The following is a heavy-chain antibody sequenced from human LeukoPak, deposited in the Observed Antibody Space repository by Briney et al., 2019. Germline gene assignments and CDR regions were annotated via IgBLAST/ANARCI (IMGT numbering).Heavy chain of an antibody. J-gene: IGHJ5*02. D-gene: IGHD4-23*01. Sequence: GGSLRLSCVASGFTFRSYSMNWVRQAPGKGLEWVSSITSSSNYIYYADSVKGRFTISRDNAKNSLYLQMNSLRAEDTAVYYCAGGNFGYWFDPWGQGTLVTLSS. CDR2: ITSSSNYI. CDR3: AGGNFGYWFDP. CDR1: GFTFRSYS. V-gene: IGHV3-21*01.